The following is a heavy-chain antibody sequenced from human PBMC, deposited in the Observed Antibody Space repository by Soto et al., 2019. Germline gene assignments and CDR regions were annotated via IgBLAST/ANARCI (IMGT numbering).Heavy chain of an antibody. D-gene: IGHD3-16*01. CDR2: IWYDGSNK. Sequence: GGSLRLSCAASGFTFDTYVMHWVRQAPGRGLEWVALIWYDGSNKYYADSVKGRFTISGDNSKNTLYLQMNSLRAEDTAVYYCARGARDFDYWGQGTLVTVSS. CDR3: ARGARDFDY. CDR1: GFTFDTYV. J-gene: IGHJ4*02. V-gene: IGHV3-33*01.